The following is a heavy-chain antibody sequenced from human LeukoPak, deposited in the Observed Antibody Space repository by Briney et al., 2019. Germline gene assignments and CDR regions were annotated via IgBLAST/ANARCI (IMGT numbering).Heavy chain of an antibody. D-gene: IGHD6-19*01. CDR2: ISSSSSYI. J-gene: IGHJ4*02. CDR1: GFTFSSYS. V-gene: IGHV3-21*01. Sequence: GGSLRLSCAASGFTFSSYSMNWVRQAPGKGLEWVSSISSSSSYIYYADSVKGRFTISRDNAKNSLYLQMNSQRAEDTAIYYCVRDTYRIAVAGSSGLGYWGQGTLVTVSS. CDR3: VRDTYRIAVAGSSGLGY.